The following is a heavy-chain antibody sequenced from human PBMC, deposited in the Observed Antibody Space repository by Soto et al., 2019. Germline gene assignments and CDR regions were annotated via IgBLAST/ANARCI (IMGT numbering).Heavy chain of an antibody. Sequence: ASVKVSCKASGGTFSSYAISWVRQDPGQGLEWMGGIIPIFGTANYAQKFQGRVTITADKSTSTAYMELSSLRSEGTAVYYCARGEMATNLYYYGMDVWGQGTTVTVSS. J-gene: IGHJ6*02. CDR1: GGTFSSYA. D-gene: IGHD5-12*01. CDR3: ARGEMATNLYYYGMDV. CDR2: IIPIFGTA. V-gene: IGHV1-69*06.